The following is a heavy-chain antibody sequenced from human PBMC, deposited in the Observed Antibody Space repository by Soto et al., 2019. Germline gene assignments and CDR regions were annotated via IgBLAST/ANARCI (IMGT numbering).Heavy chain of an antibody. J-gene: IGHJ5*02. V-gene: IGHV1-69*12. CDR1: GGTFSSYA. Sequence: VQLVQSGAEVKKPGSSVKVSCKASGGTFSSYAISWVRQAPGQGLEWMGGIIPIFGTANYAQKFQGRVTSTADESTSSAYMELSSLRSEDTAVYYCARDRIGVGATTANWFDPWGQGALVTVSS. D-gene: IGHD1-26*01. CDR2: IIPIFGTA. CDR3: ARDRIGVGATTANWFDP.